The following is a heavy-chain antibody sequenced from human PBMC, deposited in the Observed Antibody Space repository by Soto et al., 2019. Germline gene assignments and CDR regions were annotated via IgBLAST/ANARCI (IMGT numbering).Heavy chain of an antibody. CDR1: GFTFSSYA. J-gene: IGHJ4*02. CDR2: ISGSGGTT. Sequence: EVQLLESGGGLVQPGGSLRLSCAASGFTFSSYAMTWVRQAPGKGLEWVSGISGSGGTTYYADSVKGRFNISRDNSKNTLYLQMNSLRAEDTALYYCAKDSRVGSWCIDYWGQGTLVSVSS. D-gene: IGHD6-13*01. V-gene: IGHV3-23*01. CDR3: AKDSRVGSWCIDY.